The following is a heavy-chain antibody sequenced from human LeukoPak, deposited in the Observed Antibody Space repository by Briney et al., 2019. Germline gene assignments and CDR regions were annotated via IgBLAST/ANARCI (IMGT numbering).Heavy chain of an antibody. Sequence: SQTLSLTCAISGDSVSSNSVTWDWIRQSPSGVLEWLGRTYYRSKWSNDYAESVRSRITITPDTSKNQVSLQLSSVTPEDTAVYYCARLIGNSRLDYWGQGTLVTVSS. V-gene: IGHV6-1*01. CDR2: TYYRSKWSN. D-gene: IGHD6-13*01. CDR3: ARLIGNSRLDY. CDR1: GDSVSSNSVT. J-gene: IGHJ4*02.